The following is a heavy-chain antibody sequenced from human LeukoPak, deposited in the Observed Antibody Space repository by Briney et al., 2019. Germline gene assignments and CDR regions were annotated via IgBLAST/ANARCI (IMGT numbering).Heavy chain of an antibody. CDR1: GFTFSDYS. Sequence: LRLSXAASGFTFSDYSMNWVRQAPGKGLEWVSYISTGSRTIYYADSVKGRFTISRDNAKNSLYLQMNSLRAEDTAIYYCARGPPLFDPWGQGTLVTVSS. V-gene: IGHV3-48*01. CDR2: ISTGSRTI. CDR3: ARGPPLFDP. J-gene: IGHJ5*02.